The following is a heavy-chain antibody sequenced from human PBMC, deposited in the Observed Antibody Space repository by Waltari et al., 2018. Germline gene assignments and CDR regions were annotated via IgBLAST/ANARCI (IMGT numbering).Heavy chain of an antibody. Sequence: QVQLQESGPGLVKPSETLSLTCTVSGGSISSYYWSWIRQPPGKGLEWIGYIYYSGSTNYNPSLKSRVTLSVDTSKNQFSLKLSSVTAADTAVYYCAGRTPNYYGASLWGQGTLVTVSS. J-gene: IGHJ4*02. V-gene: IGHV4-59*01. CDR2: IYYSGST. CDR1: GGSISSYY. CDR3: AGRTPNYYGASL. D-gene: IGHD4-17*01.